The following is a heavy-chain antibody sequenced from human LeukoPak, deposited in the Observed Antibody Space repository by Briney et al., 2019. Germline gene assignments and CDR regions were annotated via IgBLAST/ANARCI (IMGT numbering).Heavy chain of an antibody. Sequence: SETLSLTCTVSGGSISSSSYYWGWIRQPPGKGLEWIGSIYYSGSTYYNPSLKSRVTIPVDTSKNQFFLKLSSVTAADTAVYYCARLGIAAGDYWGQGTLVTVSS. D-gene: IGHD6-13*01. CDR1: GGSISSSSYY. V-gene: IGHV4-39*01. CDR2: IYYSGST. J-gene: IGHJ4*02. CDR3: ARLGIAAGDY.